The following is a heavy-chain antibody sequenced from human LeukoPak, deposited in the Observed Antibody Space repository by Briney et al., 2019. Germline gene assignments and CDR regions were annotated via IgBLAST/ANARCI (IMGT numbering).Heavy chain of an antibody. D-gene: IGHD2-15*01. CDR1: GFTFSSYG. Sequence: PGGSLRLSCAASGFTFSSYGMHWVRQAPGKGLEWVAVISYDGSNKYYADSVKGRFTISRDNSKNTLYLQMNSLRAEDTAVYYCAKLGYCSGGGCNWFDPWGQGTLVTVSS. V-gene: IGHV3-30*18. J-gene: IGHJ5*02. CDR3: AKLGYCSGGGCNWFDP. CDR2: ISYDGSNK.